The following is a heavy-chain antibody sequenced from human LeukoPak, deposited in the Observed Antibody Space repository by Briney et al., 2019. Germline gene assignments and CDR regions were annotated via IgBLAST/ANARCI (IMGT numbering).Heavy chain of an antibody. D-gene: IGHD3-16*02. Sequence: PSETLSLTCAVYGGSFSGSYWSWIRQPPGKGLEWVGEINHSGSTNYNPSLKSRVTISVDTSKNQFSLKLSSVTAADTAVYYCARVAFYDYVWGSYRPFDYWGQGTLVTVSS. CDR3: ARVAFYDYVWGSYRPFDY. V-gene: IGHV4-34*01. CDR1: GGSFSGSY. CDR2: INHSGST. J-gene: IGHJ4*02.